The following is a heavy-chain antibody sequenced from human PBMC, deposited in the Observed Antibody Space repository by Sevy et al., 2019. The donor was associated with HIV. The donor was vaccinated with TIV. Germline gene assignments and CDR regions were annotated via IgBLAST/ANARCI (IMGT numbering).Heavy chain of an antibody. Sequence: GGSLRLSCEVSGFNFDDYNLHWVRQPPGKGLEWVSVISWDGETTHYADSVKGRFTISRDNSKDSLYLQMNSLRTEDTALYYCAKGGIAVPGPPDYWGQGTLVTVSS. V-gene: IGHV3-43*01. CDR1: GFNFDDYN. CDR3: AKGGIAVPGPPDY. D-gene: IGHD6-19*01. J-gene: IGHJ4*02. CDR2: ISWDGETT.